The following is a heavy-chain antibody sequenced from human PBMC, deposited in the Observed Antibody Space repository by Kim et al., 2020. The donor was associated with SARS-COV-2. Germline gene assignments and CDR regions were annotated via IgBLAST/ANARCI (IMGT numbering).Heavy chain of an antibody. D-gene: IGHD5-12*01. CDR2: INSDGSSR. J-gene: IGHJ4*02. CDR1: GFTFSSYW. V-gene: IGHV3-74*01. Sequence: GGSLRLSCAASGFTFSSYWMHWVRQAPGKGLVWVSRINSDGSSRNYADSVKGRFTISRDNAKNTMYLQMNSLRAEDTAVYYCARVRSGYDTYYFDYWGQGTLVTVSS. CDR3: ARVRSGYDTYYFDY.